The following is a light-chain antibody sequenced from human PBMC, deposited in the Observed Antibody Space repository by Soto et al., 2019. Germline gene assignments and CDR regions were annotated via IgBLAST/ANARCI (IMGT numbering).Light chain of an antibody. CDR3: QPRNDLPLT. J-gene: IGKJ4*01. CDR2: DAS. CDR1: QNINSF. V-gene: IGKV3-11*01. Sequence: DIVLTQSPATLSLSPGERATLSCTASQNINSFLAWYQQRPGQAPRLLIYDASTSATSIQARFTGRVSVTDFALTIRDLAAEDSAVYYYQPRNDLPLTFGGGTKVEIK.